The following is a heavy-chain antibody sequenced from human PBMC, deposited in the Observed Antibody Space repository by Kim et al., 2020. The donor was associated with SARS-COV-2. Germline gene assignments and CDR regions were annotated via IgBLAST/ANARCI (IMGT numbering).Heavy chain of an antibody. Sequence: SETLSLTCTVSGGSISSGGYYWSWIRQHPGKGLEWIGYIYYSGSTYYNPSLKSRVTISVDTSKNQFSLKLSSVTAADTAVYYCARDVGITGTTDYYYYYGMVVWGQGTTVTISS. CDR1: GGSISSGGYY. CDR2: IYYSGST. J-gene: IGHJ6*02. CDR3: ARDVGITGTTDYYYYYGMVV. D-gene: IGHD1-20*01. V-gene: IGHV4-31*03.